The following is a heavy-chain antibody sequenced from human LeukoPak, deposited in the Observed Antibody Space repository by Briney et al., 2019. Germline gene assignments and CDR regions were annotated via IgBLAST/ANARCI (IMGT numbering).Heavy chain of an antibody. CDR3: AKGWYYYDSSGYFDY. Sequence: PGGSLRLSCAASGFTFSSYAMSWVRQAPGKGLEWVSAISGSGGSTYYADSVKGRFTISRDNSKNTLYLQMNSLRAEDTAVYYCAKGWYYYDSSGYFDYWGQGTLVTVSS. CDR2: ISGSGGST. V-gene: IGHV3-23*01. J-gene: IGHJ4*02. CDR1: GFTFSSYA. D-gene: IGHD3-22*01.